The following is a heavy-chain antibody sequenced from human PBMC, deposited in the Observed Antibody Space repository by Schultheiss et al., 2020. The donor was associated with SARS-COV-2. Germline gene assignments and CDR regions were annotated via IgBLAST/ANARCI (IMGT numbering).Heavy chain of an antibody. J-gene: IGHJ5*02. D-gene: IGHD5-12*01. CDR1: GFTFSNYW. CDR2: INTAGSTT. CDR3: ASLTRGYSGHAPT. V-gene: IGHV3-74*01. Sequence: GGSLRLSCVASGFTFSNYWMHWARQVPGKGLVWVSRINTAGSTTTYADSVKGRFTIFRDNAKNTLYLQMHSLGVEDTAVYYCASLTRGYSGHAPTWGQGTLVTVSS.